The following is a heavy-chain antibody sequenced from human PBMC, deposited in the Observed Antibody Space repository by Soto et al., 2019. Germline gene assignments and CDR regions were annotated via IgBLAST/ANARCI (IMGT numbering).Heavy chain of an antibody. V-gene: IGHV3-48*03. CDR1: GFTFDVYE. Sequence: EVQLVESGGGVVQPGGSLRLSCSASGFTFDVYEMVWVRQTPGKGLEWLSYISSGGIDTYYANSVQGRFSVSRDNAKNRLYLQMNGLRVEDSGIYYCARDSSGIALEFRLDYWGQGARVTVSS. CDR2: ISSGGIDT. D-gene: IGHD3-22*01. J-gene: IGHJ4*02. CDR3: ARDSSGIALEFRLDY.